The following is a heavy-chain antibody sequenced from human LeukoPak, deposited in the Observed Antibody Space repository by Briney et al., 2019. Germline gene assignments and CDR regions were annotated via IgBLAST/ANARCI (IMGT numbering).Heavy chain of an antibody. CDR1: GYTFTGYY. CDR3: ARVFIYWSGGSCYCDY. Sequence: GASVKVSCKASGYTFTGYYMHWVRQAPGQGLEWMGWINPNSGGTNYAQKVQGRVTMTRDTSINTAYMELSSLRSDDTAVYYCARVFIYWSGGSCYCDYWGQGTLVTVSS. V-gene: IGHV1-2*02. D-gene: IGHD2-15*01. CDR2: INPNSGGT. J-gene: IGHJ4*02.